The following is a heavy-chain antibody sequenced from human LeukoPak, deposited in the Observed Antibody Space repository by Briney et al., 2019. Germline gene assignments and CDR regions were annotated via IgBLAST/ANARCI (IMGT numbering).Heavy chain of an antibody. CDR2: IYHSGST. CDR3: ARARTVDQYYDFWSGYYRDYYYGMDV. CDR1: GGSFSGYY. Sequence: PSETLSLTCAVYGGSFSGYYWSWVRQPPGKGLEWIGEIYHSGSTNYNPSLKSRVTISVDKSKNQFSLKLSSVTAADTAVYYCARARTVDQYYDFWSGYYRDYYYGMDVWGQGTTVTVSS. V-gene: IGHV4-34*01. D-gene: IGHD3-3*01. J-gene: IGHJ6*02.